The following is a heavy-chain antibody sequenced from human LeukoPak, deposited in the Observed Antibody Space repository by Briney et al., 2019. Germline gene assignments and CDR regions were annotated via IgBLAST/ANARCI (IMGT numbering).Heavy chain of an antibody. D-gene: IGHD5-18*01. J-gene: IGHJ4*02. CDR2: ISSSSSYT. Sequence: GGSLRLSGAASGFTFSDYYMSWIRQAPGKGLEWVSYISSSSSYTNYADSVKGRFTISRDNAKNSLYLQMNSLRAEDTAVYYCARVGRGYSYGYGVDYWGQGTLVTVSS. V-gene: IGHV3-11*06. CDR1: GFTFSDYY. CDR3: ARVGRGYSYGYGVDY.